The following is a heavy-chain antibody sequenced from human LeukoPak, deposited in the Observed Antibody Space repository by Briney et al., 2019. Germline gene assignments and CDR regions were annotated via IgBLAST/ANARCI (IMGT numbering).Heavy chain of an antibody. CDR1: GGSISSYY. CDR3: ANATMGFDP. CDR2: IYYSGST. V-gene: IGHV4-59*01. J-gene: IGHJ5*02. Sequence: SETLSLTCTVSGGSISSYYWSWIRQPPGKGLEWIGYIYYSGSTNYNPSLKSRVTISVDTSKNQFSLKLSSVTAADTAVHYCANATMGFDPWGQGTLVTVSS. D-gene: IGHD3-10*01.